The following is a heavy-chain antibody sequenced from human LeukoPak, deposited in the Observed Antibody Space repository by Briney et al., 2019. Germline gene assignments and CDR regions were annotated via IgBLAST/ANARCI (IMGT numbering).Heavy chain of an antibody. CDR1: GDSISSSSSY. CDR2: MWFGATT. J-gene: IGHJ4*02. CDR3: ARGRRGSYFHDY. Sequence: SETLSLTCTVSGDSISSSSSYWGWIRQPPGKGLEGIGSMWFGATTTYDPSLKSRVTISVDPSKNQFSLKLSSVTAADTALYYCARGRRGSYFHDYWGQGTLVTVPS. D-gene: IGHD1-26*01. V-gene: IGHV4-39*07.